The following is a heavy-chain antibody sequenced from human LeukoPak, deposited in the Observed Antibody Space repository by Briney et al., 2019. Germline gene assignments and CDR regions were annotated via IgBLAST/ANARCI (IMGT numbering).Heavy chain of an antibody. CDR2: IIPIFGTA. Sequence: SVKVSCKASGGTLSSYAISWVRQAPGQGLEWMGGIIPIFGTANYAQKFQGRVTITADESTSTAYMELSSLRSEDTAVYYCARWRASGGYYYYYYMDVWGKGTTATVSS. CDR1: GGTLSSYA. V-gene: IGHV1-69*13. D-gene: IGHD3-10*01. J-gene: IGHJ6*03. CDR3: ARWRASGGYYYYYYMDV.